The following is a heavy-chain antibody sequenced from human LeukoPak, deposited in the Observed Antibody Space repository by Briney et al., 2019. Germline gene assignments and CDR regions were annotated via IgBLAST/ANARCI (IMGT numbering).Heavy chain of an antibody. Sequence: GGSLRLSCAASGFIFSSYWMHWVRQAPGKGLVWVSRINSDGSSTSYADSVKGRFTISRDNAKNTLYLQMNSLRAEDTAVYYCARRVVIPAAPYYFDYWGQGTLVTVSS. CDR1: GFIFSSYW. CDR2: INSDGSST. D-gene: IGHD2-2*01. CDR3: ARRVVIPAAPYYFDY. J-gene: IGHJ4*02. V-gene: IGHV3-74*01.